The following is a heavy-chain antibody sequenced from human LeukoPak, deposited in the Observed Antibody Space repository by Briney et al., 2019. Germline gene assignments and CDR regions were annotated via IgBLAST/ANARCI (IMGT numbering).Heavy chain of an antibody. CDR3: ARHFYGSGSYYSDY. D-gene: IGHD3-10*01. CDR2: IHHSGST. CDR1: GGSISSSY. Sequence: SETLSLTCTVSGGSISSSYWSWIRQPPGKGLEWIGYIHHSGSTSSNPSLKSRVTISIDASKNQFSLMLSSVTASDTAVYYCARHFYGSGSYYSDYRGQGTLVTVSS. V-gene: IGHV4-59*08. J-gene: IGHJ4*02.